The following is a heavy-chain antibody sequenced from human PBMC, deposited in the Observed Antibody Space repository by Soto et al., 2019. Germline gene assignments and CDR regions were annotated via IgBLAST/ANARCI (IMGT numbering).Heavy chain of an antibody. J-gene: IGHJ6*02. D-gene: IGHD6-6*01. Sequence: SVKVSCKASGGTFSSYAISWVRQAPGQGLEWMGRIIPIFGTANYAQKLKSKVTITTDESTSTDKKKQSNLKTEDTAVYKSARDGLGTARDFRRADYYYYGMDVWGQGTTVTVSS. V-gene: IGHV1-69*05. CDR2: IIPIFGTA. CDR1: GGTFSSYA. CDR3: ARDGLGTARDFRRADYYYYGMDV.